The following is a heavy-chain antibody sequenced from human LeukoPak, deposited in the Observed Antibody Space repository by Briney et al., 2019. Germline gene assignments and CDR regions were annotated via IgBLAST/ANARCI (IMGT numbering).Heavy chain of an antibody. CDR3: ARSLAVAGYYYNFYMDV. V-gene: IGHV4-59*01. J-gene: IGHJ6*03. CDR2: IYYSGST. Sequence: SETLSLTCIVSGGSINSYYWSWIRQPPGTGLEWIGYIYYSGSTNYNPSLKSRVTISVDTSKNHFSLKLSSVTTAETAVYYCARSLAVAGYYYNFYMDVWGKGTTVTVSS. D-gene: IGHD6-19*01. CDR1: GGSINSYY.